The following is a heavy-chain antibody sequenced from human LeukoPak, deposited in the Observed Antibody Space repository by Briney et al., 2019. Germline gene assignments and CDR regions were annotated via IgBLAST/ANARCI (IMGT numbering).Heavy chain of an antibody. V-gene: IGHV3-21*01. CDR3: ARDPTSSWETAFDI. CDR1: GFTFGTYT. Sequence: GGSLRLSCAASGFTFGTYTMNWVRQAPGKGLEWVSSISDSSTYIYYADSLKGRFTISRDNAKNSLYLQMNSLRVDDTAVYYCARDPTSSWETAFDIWGQGTMVTVSS. J-gene: IGHJ3*02. CDR2: ISDSSTYI. D-gene: IGHD1-26*01.